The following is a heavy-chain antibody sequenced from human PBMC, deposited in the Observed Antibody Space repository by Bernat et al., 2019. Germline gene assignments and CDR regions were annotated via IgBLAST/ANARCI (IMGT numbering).Heavy chain of an antibody. CDR3: ARGSTVTTLDIYYYYGMDV. D-gene: IGHD4-17*01. CDR1: GFTFSSYA. V-gene: IGHV3-64*01. CDR2: ISSNGGST. Sequence: EVQLVESGGGLVQPGGSLRLSCAASGFTFSSYAMHWVRQAPGKGLEYVSAISSNGGSTYYANSVKGRFTISRDNSKNTLYLQMGSLRAEDMAVYYCARGSTVTTLDIYYYYGMDVWGQGTTVTVSS. J-gene: IGHJ6*02.